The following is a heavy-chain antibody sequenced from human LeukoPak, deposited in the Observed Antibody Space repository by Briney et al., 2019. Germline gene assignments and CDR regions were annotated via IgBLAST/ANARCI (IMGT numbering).Heavy chain of an antibody. Sequence: GGSLTLSCAASGFTVSNNYMRWVRQAPGKGLEWVGFIRSKAYGGTTEYAASVKGRFTISRDDSKSIAYLQMNSLKTEDTAVYYCTRGDYDYVWGSYRPPGLFDYWGQGTLVTVSS. CDR2: IRSKAYGGTT. V-gene: IGHV3-49*04. J-gene: IGHJ4*02. D-gene: IGHD3-16*02. CDR1: GFTVSNNY. CDR3: TRGDYDYVWGSYRPPGLFDY.